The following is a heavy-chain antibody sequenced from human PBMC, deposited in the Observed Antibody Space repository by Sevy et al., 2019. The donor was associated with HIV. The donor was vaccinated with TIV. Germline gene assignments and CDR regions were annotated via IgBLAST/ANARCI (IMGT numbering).Heavy chain of an antibody. CDR1: GFTFTDYW. V-gene: IGHV5-51*01. J-gene: IGHJ5*02. CDR3: VRQAGYSGGYHAVGRFDP. CDR2: IYPGDSDT. Sequence: GESLKISCTASGFTFTDYWIGWVRQMPGKGLEWMGNIYPGDSDTKYHPSFEGQVTISADKSIKTAYLQYSSLKAPDTAMYYCVRQAGYSGGYHAVGRFDPWGQGTLVTVSS. D-gene: IGHD1-26*01.